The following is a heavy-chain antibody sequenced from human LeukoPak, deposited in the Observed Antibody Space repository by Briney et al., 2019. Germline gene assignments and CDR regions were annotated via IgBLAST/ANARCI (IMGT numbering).Heavy chain of an antibody. CDR3: ARDTPDFTEGDAFDI. CDR2: IYSGGST. Sequence: GGSLRLSCAASGFTVSSNYMSWVRQAPGKGLEWVSVIYSGGSTYYADSVKGRFTISRDNSKNTLYLQMNSLRAEDTAVYYCARDTPDFTEGDAFDIWGQGTMVTVSS. J-gene: IGHJ3*02. V-gene: IGHV3-66*01. CDR1: GFTVSSNY. D-gene: IGHD2-8*02.